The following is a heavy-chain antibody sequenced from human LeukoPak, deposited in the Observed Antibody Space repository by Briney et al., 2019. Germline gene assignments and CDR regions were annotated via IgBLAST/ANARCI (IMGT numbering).Heavy chain of an antibody. CDR1: GGTFSSYA. CDR3: ADLAGVYDILTGYYTGNYYFDY. V-gene: IGHV1-69*01. CDR2: IIPIFGTA. Sequence: SVKVSCKASGGTFSSYAISWVRQAPGQGLEWRGGIIPIFGTANYAQKFQGRVTITADESTSTAYMELSSLRSEDTAVYYCADLAGVYDILTGYYTGNYYFDYWGQGTLVTVSS. J-gene: IGHJ4*02. D-gene: IGHD3-9*01.